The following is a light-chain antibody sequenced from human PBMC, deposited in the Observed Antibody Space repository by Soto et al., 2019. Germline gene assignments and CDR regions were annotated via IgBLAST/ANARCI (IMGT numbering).Light chain of an antibody. CDR3: QQYYRSSIT. J-gene: IGKJ5*01. CDR1: QSLNNY. CDR2: DAS. Sequence: DIPMTQSPSTLSASVGDRVTITCRASQSLNNYLAWYQQKPGEAPKLLIYDASTLERGVPSRFSGTGSGTEFTLTISSLQPDDFATYYCQQYYRSSITFGQGTRLEIK. V-gene: IGKV1-5*01.